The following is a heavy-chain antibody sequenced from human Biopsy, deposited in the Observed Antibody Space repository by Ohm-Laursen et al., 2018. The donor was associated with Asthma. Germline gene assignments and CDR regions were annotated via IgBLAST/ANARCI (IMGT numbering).Heavy chain of an antibody. J-gene: IGHJ4*02. V-gene: IGHV1-24*01. D-gene: IGHD4-17*01. Sequence: ASVKVSCKFSGYSLTDLSMHWVRQAPGQGLEWMGGHDHEEGGTVNAWRFQCRVTMTEDTSTDTAYMELSSLSYDDTAVYYCASDFPKDYVRYNFQFWGQGTLVTVSS. CDR3: ASDFPKDYVRYNFQF. CDR2: HDHEEGGT. CDR1: GYSLTDLS.